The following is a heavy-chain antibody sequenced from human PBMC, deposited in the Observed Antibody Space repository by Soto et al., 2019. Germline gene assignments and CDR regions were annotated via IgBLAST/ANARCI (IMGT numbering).Heavy chain of an antibody. D-gene: IGHD4-17*01. CDR3: ARHVTVNPYYYYYYMDV. Sequence: SETLSLTCTVSGGSISSSSYYWGWIRQPPGKGQEWIGSIYYSGSTYYNPSLKSRVTISVDTSKNQFSLKLSSVTAADTAVYYCARHVTVNPYYYYYYMDVWGKGTTVTVSS. V-gene: IGHV4-39*01. CDR2: IYYSGST. J-gene: IGHJ6*03. CDR1: GGSISSSSYY.